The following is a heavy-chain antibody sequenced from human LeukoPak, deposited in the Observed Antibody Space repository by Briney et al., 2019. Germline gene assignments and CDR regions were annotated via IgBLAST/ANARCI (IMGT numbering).Heavy chain of an antibody. CDR3: ARESIVVVPTTMDDASDI. V-gene: IGHV3-7*01. CDR1: GFTFSDYY. Sequence: GGSLRLSCAASGFTFSDYYMSWVRQAPGKGLEWVANIKQDGSEQFYLDSMKGRFTISRDNAKNALYLQMHSLRVEDTAVYYCARESIVVVPTTMDDASDIWGQGTMVTVSS. CDR2: IKQDGSEQ. D-gene: IGHD2-2*01. J-gene: IGHJ3*02.